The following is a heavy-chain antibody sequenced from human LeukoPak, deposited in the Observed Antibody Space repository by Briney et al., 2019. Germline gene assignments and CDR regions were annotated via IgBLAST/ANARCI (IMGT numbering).Heavy chain of an antibody. D-gene: IGHD6-13*01. CDR1: GFTFSSYA. Sequence: GGSLRLSCAASGFTFSSYAMSWVRLAPGKGLEWVSGISGSGANTYYADSVKGRFTISRDNSKNTLYLQMNSLRAEDTAVFYCAKYPASGGYFDYWGQGTLVTVSS. CDR2: ISGSGANT. V-gene: IGHV3-23*01. J-gene: IGHJ4*02. CDR3: AKYPASGGYFDY.